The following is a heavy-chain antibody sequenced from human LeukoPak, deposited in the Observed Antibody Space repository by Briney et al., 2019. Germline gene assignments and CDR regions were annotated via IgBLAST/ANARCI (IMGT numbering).Heavy chain of an antibody. V-gene: IGHV3-23*01. CDR3: AKPVEVYYYDSSGYFDY. CDR2: ISGSGGRT. CDR1: GFTFSSYA. J-gene: IGHJ4*02. Sequence: PGGSLRLSCAASGFTFSSYAMSWVRQAPGKGLEWVSDISGSGGRTYYADSVKGRFTISRENYKNTLYLKMNSLRAEDTAVYYCAKPVEVYYYDSSGYFDYWGQGTLVTVSS. D-gene: IGHD3-22*01.